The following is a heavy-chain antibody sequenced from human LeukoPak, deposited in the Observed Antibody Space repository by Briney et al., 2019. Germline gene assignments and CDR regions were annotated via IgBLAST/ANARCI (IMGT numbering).Heavy chain of an antibody. D-gene: IGHD6-13*01. J-gene: IGHJ6*03. CDR2: IYYSGST. CDR1: GGSIRSHY. Sequence: KPSETLSLTCTVSGGSIRSHYWSWIRQPPGKGLEWIGYIYYSGSTNYNPSLKSRVTISVDTSKNQFPLKLSSVTAADTAVYYCARVGIAAVGHYYYYYMDVWGKGTTVTVSS. V-gene: IGHV4-59*11. CDR3: ARVGIAAVGHYYYYYMDV.